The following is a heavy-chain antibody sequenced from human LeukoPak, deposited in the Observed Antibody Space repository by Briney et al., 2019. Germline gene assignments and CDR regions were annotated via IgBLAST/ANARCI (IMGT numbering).Heavy chain of an antibody. D-gene: IGHD2-8*02. V-gene: IGHV1-8*01. CDR1: GYTFTSYD. Sequence: ASVKVSCKASGYTFTSYDINWVRQATGQGLEWMGWMDPNSGNTGYAQKFQGRVTMTRNTSISTAYMELSSLRSEGTAVYYCARAPRCTGGVCYRGYYFDYWGQGTLVTVSS. J-gene: IGHJ4*02. CDR2: MDPNSGNT. CDR3: ARAPRCTGGVCYRGYYFDY.